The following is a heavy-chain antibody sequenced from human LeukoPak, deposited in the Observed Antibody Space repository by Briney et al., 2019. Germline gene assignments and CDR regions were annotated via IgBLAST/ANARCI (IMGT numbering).Heavy chain of an antibody. Sequence: ASVKVSCKASGYTFTSYGISWVRQAPGQGLEWMGIISPSGGSTSHAQKFQGRVTMTRDTSTSTVYMELSSLRSEDTAVYYCAREGGSSLFLWGQGTLVTVSS. V-gene: IGHV1-46*01. CDR2: ISPSGGST. CDR1: GYTFTSYG. CDR3: AREGGSSLFL. J-gene: IGHJ4*02. D-gene: IGHD6-6*01.